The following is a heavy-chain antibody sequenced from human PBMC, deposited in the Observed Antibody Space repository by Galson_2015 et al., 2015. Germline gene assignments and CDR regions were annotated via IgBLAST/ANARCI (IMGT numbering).Heavy chain of an antibody. CDR3: AKESATTVTDEYSFDF. CDR2: ISGSVGST. J-gene: IGHJ4*02. V-gene: IGHV3-23*01. CDR1: GFTFSSYA. Sequence: SLRLSCAASGFTFSSYAMSWVRQAPGKGLEWVSAISGSVGSTYYADSVKGRFTISRDNSKNTLYLQMNSLRAEDTAIYSCAKESATTVTDEYSFDFWGQGTLVTVSS. D-gene: IGHD4-17*01.